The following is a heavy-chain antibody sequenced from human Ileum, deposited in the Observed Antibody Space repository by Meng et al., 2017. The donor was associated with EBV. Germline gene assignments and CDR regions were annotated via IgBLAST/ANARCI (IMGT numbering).Heavy chain of an antibody. D-gene: IGHD3-10*01. CDR2: IWYDGSNK. J-gene: IGHJ2*01. CDR3: ARDIRSWYFDL. CDR1: KLPFKTYG. V-gene: IGHV3-33*01. Sequence: QLVASGGGVVQPGRSLGLSCPASKLPFKTYGLRWVRQAPGKGLEWVAVIWYDGSNKYYADPVRGRFTVTRDNSKNTLYLQMDSLRAEDTAVYYCARDIRSWYFDLWGRGTLVTVSS.